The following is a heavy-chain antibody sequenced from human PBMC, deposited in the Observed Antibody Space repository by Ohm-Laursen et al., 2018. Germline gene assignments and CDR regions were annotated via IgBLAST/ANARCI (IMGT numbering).Heavy chain of an antibody. CDR3: ARLYGDHFDS. J-gene: IGHJ4*02. D-gene: IGHD4-17*01. CDR2: VYYSGIT. Sequence: PSDTLSLTCTVSGGSISRGSSYWSWIRQHPGKGLEWIGYVYYSGITYYNPSLQSRVSISVDTSKNEFSLKLSSVTAADTAVYYCARLYGDHFDSWGQGTLVPVSS. CDR1: GGSISRGSSY. V-gene: IGHV4-31*03.